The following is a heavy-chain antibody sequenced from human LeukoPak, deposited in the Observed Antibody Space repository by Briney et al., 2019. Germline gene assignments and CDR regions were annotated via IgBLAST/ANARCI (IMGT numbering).Heavy chain of an antibody. CDR2: IRYDGSNK. J-gene: IGHJ6*03. CDR1: GFTFISYG. D-gene: IGHD5-12*01. Sequence: GGSLRLSCAASGFTFISYGMYWVRQAPGKGLESVAFIRYDGSNKYYADSVKGRFTVSRDNSKNTLYLQMTGLRAEDTAVYYCAKGGGYEAQYYYYYLDVWGKGTTVTISS. V-gene: IGHV3-30*02. CDR3: AKGGGYEAQYYYYYLDV.